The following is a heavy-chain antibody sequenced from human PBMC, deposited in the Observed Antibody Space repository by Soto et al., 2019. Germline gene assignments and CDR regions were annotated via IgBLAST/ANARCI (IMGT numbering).Heavy chain of an antibody. D-gene: IGHD3-16*01. CDR3: ARAANIKGGGSKDYYVDN. V-gene: IGHV3-21*02. J-gene: IGHJ4*02. Sequence: EIQLVESGGGLVKPGGSLRLSCVASGFTFSTSAMHWVRQAPGKGLQWVSSISAASSFIYYRDAVKGRFTVSRDNAKNSRYLHMDSLTAEDTAVYYCARAANIKGGGSKDYYVDNWGQGTRVTVSS. CDR2: ISAASSFI. CDR1: GFTFSTSA.